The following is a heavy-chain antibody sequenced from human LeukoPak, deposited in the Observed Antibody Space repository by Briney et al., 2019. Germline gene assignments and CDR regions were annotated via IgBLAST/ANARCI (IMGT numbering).Heavy chain of an antibody. V-gene: IGHV4-59*01. CDR2: IYYSGST. CDR1: GGSISSYY. Sequence: SETLSLTCTVSGGSISSYYWSWIRQPPGKGLEWIGYIYYSGSTNYNPSLQSRVTISVDTSKNQFSLKLSSVTAADTAVYYCARDVLVGGADYWGQGTLVTVSS. D-gene: IGHD3-10*01. J-gene: IGHJ4*02. CDR3: ARDVLVGGADY.